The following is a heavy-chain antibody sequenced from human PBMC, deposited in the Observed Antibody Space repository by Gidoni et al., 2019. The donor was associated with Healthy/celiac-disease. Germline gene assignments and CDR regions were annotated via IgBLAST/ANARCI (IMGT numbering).Heavy chain of an antibody. Sequence: QVQLQESGPGLVKPSETLSLTCPVSGGSISSYYWSWIRQPPGKGLEWIGYIYYSGSTNYNPSLKSRVTISVDTSKNQFSLKLSSVTAADTAVYYCARWPDYYYGMDVWGQGTTVTVSS. CDR3: ARWPDYYYGMDV. J-gene: IGHJ6*02. V-gene: IGHV4-59*01. CDR2: IYYSGST. CDR1: GGSISSYY.